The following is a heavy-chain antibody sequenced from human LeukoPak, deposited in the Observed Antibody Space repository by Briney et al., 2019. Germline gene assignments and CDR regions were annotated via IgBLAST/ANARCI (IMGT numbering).Heavy chain of an antibody. Sequence: PWASVKVSCKASGGTFSSYAISWVRQAPGQGLEWMGRIIPILGIANYAQKFQGRVTITADKSTSTAYMELSSLRSEDTAVYYCASSAGGYYDILTGTFDYWGQGTLVTVSS. CDR1: GGTFSSYA. CDR3: ASSAGGYYDILTGTFDY. CDR2: IIPILGIA. J-gene: IGHJ4*02. V-gene: IGHV1-69*04. D-gene: IGHD3-9*01.